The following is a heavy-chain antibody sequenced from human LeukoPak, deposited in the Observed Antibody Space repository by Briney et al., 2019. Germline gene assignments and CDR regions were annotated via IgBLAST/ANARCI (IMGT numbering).Heavy chain of an antibody. D-gene: IGHD1-7*01. CDR1: GGSISSYY. J-gene: IGHJ6*03. CDR2: IYTSGST. CDR3: ARTARNYENYYYYYMDV. V-gene: IGHV4-4*09. Sequence: SETLSLTCTVSGGSISSYYWSWIRQPPGKGLEWIGYIYTSGSTNYNPSLKSRVTISVDTSKNQFSLKQSSVTAADTAVYYCARTARNYENYYYYYMDVWGKGTTVTVSS.